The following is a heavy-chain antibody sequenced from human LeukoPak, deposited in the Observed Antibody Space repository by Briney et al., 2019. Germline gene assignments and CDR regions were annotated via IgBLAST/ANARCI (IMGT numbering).Heavy chain of an antibody. CDR2: VPYDGSNK. CDR3: AKDLTY. CDR1: GFTFSNSG. J-gene: IGHJ4*02. V-gene: IGHV3-30*02. Sequence: PGGSLSLSCAASGFTFSNSGMHWVRQAPGKGLEGVAFVPYDGSNKYYTDSVKARFTISRDNSRNTLYLQMNSLRPEDAAVYYCAKDLTYWGQGTLVTVSS.